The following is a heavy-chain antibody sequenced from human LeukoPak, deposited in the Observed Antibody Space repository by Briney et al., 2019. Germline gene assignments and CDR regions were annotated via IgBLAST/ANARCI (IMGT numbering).Heavy chain of an antibody. J-gene: IGHJ4*02. CDR2: ISAYNGNT. CDR1: GYTFTSYG. CDR3: ARGQGLQLWSTGPAFDY. V-gene: IGHV1-18*01. D-gene: IGHD5-18*01. Sequence: ASVKVSCKASGYTFTSYGISWVRQAPGQGLEWMGWISAYNGNTNYAQKLQGRVTMTTDTSTSTAYMELRSLRSDDTAVYYCARGQGLQLWSTGPAFDYWGQGTLVTVSS.